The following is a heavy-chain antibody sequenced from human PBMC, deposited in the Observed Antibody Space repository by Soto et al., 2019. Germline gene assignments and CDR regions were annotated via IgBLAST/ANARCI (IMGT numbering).Heavy chain of an antibody. CDR2: ISYDGSNK. CDR3: SKGVRDPRWGGRGVSWFDP. V-gene: IGHV3-30*18. CDR1: GVTFSSYG. Sequence: QVQLVESGGGVVQPGRSLRLSCAASGVTFSSYGMHWVRQAPGKGLEWVAGISYDGSNKYYADSVKGRFTISRDNSKNTLYLPMNGLRAEGTAVYYCSKGVRDPRWGGRGVSWFDPWGQGTLVTVSS. D-gene: IGHD3-10*01. J-gene: IGHJ5*02.